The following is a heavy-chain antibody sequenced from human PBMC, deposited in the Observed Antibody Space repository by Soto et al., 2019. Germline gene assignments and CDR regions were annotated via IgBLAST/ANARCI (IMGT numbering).Heavy chain of an antibody. CDR1: GSTFTGYY. D-gene: IGHD4-17*01. Sequence: ASVTVSCQASGSTFTGYYMHWVRQAPGQGLEWMGWINPNSGGTNYAQKFQGWVTMTRDTSISTAYMELSRLRSDDTAVYYCARDLGDNDALDIWGQGTMVTVSS. CDR3: ARDLGDNDALDI. CDR2: INPNSGGT. V-gene: IGHV1-2*04. J-gene: IGHJ3*02.